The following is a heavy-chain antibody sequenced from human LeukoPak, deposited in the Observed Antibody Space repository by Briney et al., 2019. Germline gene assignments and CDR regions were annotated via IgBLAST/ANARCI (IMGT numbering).Heavy chain of an antibody. CDR2: MYNNGNT. CDR1: GFTFSSYA. V-gene: IGHV3-53*01. D-gene: IGHD4-17*01. CDR3: ARVGGDRVAY. Sequence: GGSLRLSCAASGFTFSSYAMSWVRQAPGKGLEWVSVMYNNGNTHYADSVKGRFTISRDNAKNTLYLRMNSLRPEDTAVYYCARVGGDRVAYWGQGTLVTVSS. J-gene: IGHJ4*02.